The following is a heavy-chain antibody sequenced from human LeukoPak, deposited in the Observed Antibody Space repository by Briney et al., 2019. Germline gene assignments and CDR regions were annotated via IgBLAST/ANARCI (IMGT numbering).Heavy chain of an antibody. CDR2: INPNSGAT. Sequence: ASVKVSCKASGYTFTGYYMHWVRQAPGQGLEWMGWINPNSGATNYARKFQGRVTMTRDTSISTAYMELSRLRSDDTAVYYCATYYGSGIKFDYWGHGTLVTVSS. J-gene: IGHJ4*01. CDR3: ATYYGSGIKFDY. CDR1: GYTFTGYY. V-gene: IGHV1-2*02. D-gene: IGHD3-10*01.